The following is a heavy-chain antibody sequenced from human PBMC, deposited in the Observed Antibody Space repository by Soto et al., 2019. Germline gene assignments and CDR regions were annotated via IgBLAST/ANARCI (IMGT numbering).Heavy chain of an antibody. D-gene: IGHD5-12*01. V-gene: IGHV1-69*14. CDR2: IIPIFGKT. J-gene: IGHJ4*02. Sequence: QVQLVQSGAEVKKPGSSVKVSCKTSGDIFSGYSISWVRQAPGQGLEWMGGIIPIFGKTNYAQRFHGRVTITADKSTSTVDMELYSLKSEDTAVYYCAIDLGSGYDPGDYWGQGTLVTVSS. CDR3: AIDLGSGYDPGDY. CDR1: GDIFSGYS.